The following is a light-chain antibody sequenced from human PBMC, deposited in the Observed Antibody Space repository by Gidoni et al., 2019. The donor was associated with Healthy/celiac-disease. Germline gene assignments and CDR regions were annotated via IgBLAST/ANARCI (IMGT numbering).Light chain of an antibody. J-gene: IGLJ1*01. CDR3: QSYDSSLSGCV. Sequence: QSVLTQTPSVSGAPGQRVTISCTGSSSNIGAGYDVHWYQQLPGTAPKLLIYGNSNRPSGVPDRFSGSKSGTSASLAITGLQAEDEADYYCQSYDSSLSGCVFGTGTKVTVL. CDR1: SSNIGAGYD. CDR2: GNS. V-gene: IGLV1-40*01.